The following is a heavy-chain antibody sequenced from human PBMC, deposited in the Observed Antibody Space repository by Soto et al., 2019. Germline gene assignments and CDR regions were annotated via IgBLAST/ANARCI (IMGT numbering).Heavy chain of an antibody. V-gene: IGHV4-4*07. CDR3: ARDSAVAAKVGYYYGMDV. D-gene: IGHD6-19*01. CDR1: GGSISSYY. J-gene: IGHJ6*02. Sequence: KPSETLSLTCTVSGGSISSYYWSWIRQPAGKGLEWIGRIYTSGSTNYNPSLKSRVTMSVDTSKNQFSLKLSSVTAADTAVYYCARDSAVAAKVGYYYGMDVWGQGTTVTVSS. CDR2: IYTSGST.